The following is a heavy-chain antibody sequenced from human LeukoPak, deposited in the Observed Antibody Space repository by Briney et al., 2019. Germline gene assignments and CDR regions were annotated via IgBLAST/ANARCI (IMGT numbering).Heavy chain of an antibody. CDR1: GYTFTSYD. V-gene: IGHV1-8*01. CDR3: ARALSWTTDSYYYMDV. J-gene: IGHJ6*03. CDR2: MNPNSGNT. D-gene: IGHD3/OR15-3a*01. Sequence: ASVKVSCKASGYTFTSYDINWVRQATGQGLEWMGWMNPNSGNTGYAQKFQGRVTMTKNTSITTAYMELSGLRSEDTAVYYCARALSWTTDSYYYMDVWGKGTTVTVS.